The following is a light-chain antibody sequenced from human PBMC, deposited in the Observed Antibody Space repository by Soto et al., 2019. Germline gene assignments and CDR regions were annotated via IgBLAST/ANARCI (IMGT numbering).Light chain of an antibody. V-gene: IGKV1-39*01. CDR3: QQSYSIPRRT. CDR2: AAS. CDR1: QSISSY. Sequence: DIQMTQSPSSLSASVGVRVTITCRARQSISSYLNWYQQKPGKAPKLLIYAASSLQSEVPSRFSGSGSGTHFTLTISSLQPEDFATYYCQQSYSIPRRTFGQGTKVEIK. J-gene: IGKJ1*01.